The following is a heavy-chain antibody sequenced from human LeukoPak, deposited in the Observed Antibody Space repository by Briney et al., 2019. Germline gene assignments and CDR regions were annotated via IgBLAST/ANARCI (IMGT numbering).Heavy chain of an antibody. CDR1: GGSISSSNSY. CDR3: ARVGGGSYLLG. D-gene: IGHD1-26*01. CDR2: IYYSGNT. Sequence: YPSETLSLTCTVSGGSISSSNSYWGWIRQPPGKGLEWIGNIYYSGNTCYNPSLKSRVTISVDTSKNQFSLKLSSVTAADTAVYYCARVGGGSYLLGWGQGTMVTVSS. V-gene: IGHV4-39*07. J-gene: IGHJ3*01.